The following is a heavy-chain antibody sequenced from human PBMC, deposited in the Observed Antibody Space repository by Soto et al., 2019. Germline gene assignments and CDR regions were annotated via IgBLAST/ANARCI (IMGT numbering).Heavy chain of an antibody. CDR2: IYYTGST. J-gene: IGHJ6*02. CDR3: AREGGREAMDV. V-gene: IGHV4-59*11. Sequence: SETLSLTCTVSGGSISSHYWSWIRQSPGKGLESIGYIYYTGSTNYNPSLKSRVTISVDTSKNQFSLKLSSVTAADTAVYFFAREGGREAMDVWGQGTTVTVSS. D-gene: IGHD3-16*01. CDR1: GGSISSHY.